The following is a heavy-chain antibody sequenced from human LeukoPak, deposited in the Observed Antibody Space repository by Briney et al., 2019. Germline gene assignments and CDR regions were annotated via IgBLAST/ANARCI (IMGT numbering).Heavy chain of an antibody. Sequence: ASVKVSCKVSGYTLSELSMHWVRQAPGKGLEWMGRFDPADNETIYAQKFQGRVTMTEDTSTDTAYMELSSLRSEDTDVYYCASGYSDSSAYYYARDVFDIWGQGTMVTISS. J-gene: IGHJ3*02. CDR2: FDPADNET. CDR3: ASGYSDSSAYYYARDVFDI. CDR1: GYTLSELS. D-gene: IGHD3-22*01. V-gene: IGHV1-24*01.